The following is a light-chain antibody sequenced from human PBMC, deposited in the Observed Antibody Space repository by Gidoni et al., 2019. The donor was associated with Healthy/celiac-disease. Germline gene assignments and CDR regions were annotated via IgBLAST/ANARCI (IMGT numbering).Light chain of an antibody. CDR2: EAS. V-gene: IGKV3-11*01. J-gene: IGKJ5*01. CDR1: QSVSSY. Sequence: IVLPPSPATLSLPPGESATLTCRDSQSVSSYLAWYQQNPGQAPRLLIYEASNRDTGIPDRFSGSGSGTDFTITISSLEAEDVAVYYCQQHSSWPKTFGQGTRLEIK. CDR3: QQHSSWPKT.